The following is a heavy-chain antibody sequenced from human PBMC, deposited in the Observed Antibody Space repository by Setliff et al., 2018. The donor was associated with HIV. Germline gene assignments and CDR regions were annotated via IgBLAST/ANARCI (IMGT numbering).Heavy chain of an antibody. J-gene: IGHJ6*03. CDR2: ISAGGYST. Sequence: GGSLRLSCAASGYTFSNYAMTWVRQAPGKGLEWVSGISAGGYSTYYADSVKGRFTISGDNSKNTLYLQMNNLRAEDTAVYYCARRGFVSAWYDKPIYFYYYMDVWGKGTTVTVSS. V-gene: IGHV3-23*01. CDR3: ARRGFVSAWYDKPIYFYYYMDV. D-gene: IGHD6-19*01. CDR1: GYTFSNYA.